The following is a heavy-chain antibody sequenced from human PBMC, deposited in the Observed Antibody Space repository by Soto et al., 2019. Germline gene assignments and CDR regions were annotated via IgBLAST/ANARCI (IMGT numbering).Heavy chain of an antibody. J-gene: IGHJ4*02. V-gene: IGHV4-59*01. Sequence: QVQLQVSGPGLVKPSETLSLTCTVSGDSISSYSWSWIRQPPGKGLEWIGNIHYNGNTKYSPSLNGRVTMSVDTSKNHFSLKLLSVTTADTAVYFCASEGNLGRWIQPLDSWGQGTLVTVSS. CDR3: ASEGNLGRWIQPLDS. CDR1: GDSISSYS. CDR2: IHYNGNT. D-gene: IGHD2-2*03.